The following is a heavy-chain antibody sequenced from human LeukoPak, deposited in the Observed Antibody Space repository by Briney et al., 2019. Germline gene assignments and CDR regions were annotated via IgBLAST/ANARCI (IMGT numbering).Heavy chain of an antibody. D-gene: IGHD2-2*01. Sequence: SETLSLTCTVSGGSISSGDYYWSWIRQPPGKGLEWIGYIYYSGSTYYNPSLKSRVTISVDTSKNQFSLKLSSVTAADTAVYYCARGNYYCSSTSCHMDVWGKGTTVTVSS. CDR3: ARGNYYCSSTSCHMDV. V-gene: IGHV4-30-4*08. CDR2: IYYSGST. J-gene: IGHJ6*03. CDR1: GGSISSGDYY.